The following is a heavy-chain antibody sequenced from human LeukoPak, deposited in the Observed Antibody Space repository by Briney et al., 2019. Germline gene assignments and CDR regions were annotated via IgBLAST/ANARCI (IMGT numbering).Heavy chain of an antibody. CDR1: GGSISSYY. CDR3: ARASAARHFDY. V-gene: IGHV4-59*01. J-gene: IGHJ4*02. D-gene: IGHD6-6*01. CDR2: IYYSGST. Sequence: PSETLSLTCTVSGGSISSYYWSWIRQPPGKGLEWIGYIYYSGSTNYSPSLKSRVTISVDTSKNQFSLKLSSVTAADTAVYYCARASAARHFDYWGQGTLVTVSS.